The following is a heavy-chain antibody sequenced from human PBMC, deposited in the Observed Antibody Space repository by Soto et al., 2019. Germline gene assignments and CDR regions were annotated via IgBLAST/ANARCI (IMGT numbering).Heavy chain of an antibody. V-gene: IGHV1-69*13. J-gene: IGHJ6*02. CDR3: ARVGIAVAGTKVYYYYGMDV. Sequence: SVKVSCKASGGTFSSYAISWVRQAPGQGLEWMGGIIPIFGTANYAQKFQGRVTITADESTSTAYMELSSLRSEDTAVYYCARVGIAVAGTKVYYYYGMDVSGQGTTPTVYS. CDR1: GGTFSSYA. D-gene: IGHD6-19*01. CDR2: IIPIFGTA.